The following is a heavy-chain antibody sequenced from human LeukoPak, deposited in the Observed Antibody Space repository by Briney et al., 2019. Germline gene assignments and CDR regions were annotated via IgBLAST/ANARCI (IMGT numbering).Heavy chain of an antibody. D-gene: IGHD3-10*01. CDR3: ARSYQSAFDY. Sequence: HPGGSLRLSCAASGFTFSSYAITWVRQAPGKGLEWVAAISDTGRLSYCADSVNGRFTISRDNSKNTLSLQMNSLRAEDTAVYYCARSYQSAFDYWGQGTLVTVSS. V-gene: IGHV3-23*01. CDR2: ISDTGRLS. J-gene: IGHJ4*02. CDR1: GFTFSSYA.